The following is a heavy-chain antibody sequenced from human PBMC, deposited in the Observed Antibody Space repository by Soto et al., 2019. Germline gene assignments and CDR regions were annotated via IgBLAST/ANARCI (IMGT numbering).Heavy chain of an antibody. CDR1: GFTFSSYV. CDR2: ISYDGSNI. V-gene: IGHV3-30*18. Sequence: LSLTCAASGFTFSSYVMHWVRPAPGKGLEWVALISYDGSNIYYADSVKGRFTISRDNSKNTLYLQMNSLRADDTAAYYCAKGRPSLMTTLVDGFDMWGQGTMVTVSS. D-gene: IGHD3-16*01. CDR3: AKGRPSLMTTLVDGFDM. J-gene: IGHJ3*02.